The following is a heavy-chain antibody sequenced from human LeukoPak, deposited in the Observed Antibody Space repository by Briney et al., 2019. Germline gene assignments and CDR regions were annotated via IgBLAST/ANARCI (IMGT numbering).Heavy chain of an antibody. CDR1: GFTFSSYG. J-gene: IGHJ4*02. Sequence: GGSLRLSCAASGFTFSSYGIHWVRQAPGKGLEWVAFIRYDGSYKHYADSVKGRFTISRDNSKNTLYLQMNSLRAEDTAVYYCAKDSSGWYFDYWGQGTLVTVSS. V-gene: IGHV3-30*02. CDR3: AKDSSGWYFDY. D-gene: IGHD6-19*01. CDR2: IRYDGSYK.